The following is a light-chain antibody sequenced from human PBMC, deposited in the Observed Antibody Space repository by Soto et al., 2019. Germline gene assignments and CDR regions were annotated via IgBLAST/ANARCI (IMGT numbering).Light chain of an antibody. CDR1: SSDVGSYNL. J-gene: IGLJ2*01. V-gene: IGLV2-23*02. CDR2: EVR. CDR3: CSYAGSTTYVV. Sequence: QSALTQPASVSGSPGQSITISCTGTSSDVGSYNLVSWYRHHPGEAPKLMIYEVRKRPSGVSNRLSGSKSGNTASLTISGLQAEDEADYYCCSYAGSTTYVVFGGGTKVTVL.